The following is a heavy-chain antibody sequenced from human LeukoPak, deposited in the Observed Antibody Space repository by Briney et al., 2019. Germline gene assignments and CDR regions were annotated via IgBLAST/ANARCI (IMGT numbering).Heavy chain of an antibody. J-gene: IGHJ5*02. Sequence: PGESLKISCEASGYDFSNYWIGWVRQMPGKGLEWMGIIYPDDSDTRYSPSFQGQVTISADKSISTAYLQWSSLKASDTAMYYCARGSHDRWFDPWGQGTLVTVSS. CDR3: ARGSHDRWFDP. CDR1: GYDFSNYW. V-gene: IGHV5-51*01. CDR2: IYPDDSDT. D-gene: IGHD1-1*01.